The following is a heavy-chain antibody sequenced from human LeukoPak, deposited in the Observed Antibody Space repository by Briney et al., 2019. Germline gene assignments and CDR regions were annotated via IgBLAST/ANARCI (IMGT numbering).Heavy chain of an antibody. Sequence: SETLSLTCNVSGDSISSYYWTWIRQPAGKGLQWIGRIFTSGSTSYNPSLKSRLTISLDMSKNQFSLKLTSVTAADTAVYYCARDTYDFWSGYYYVGDYWGQGTLVTVSS. CDR2: IFTSGST. V-gene: IGHV4-4*07. CDR3: ARDTYDFWSGYYYVGDY. CDR1: GDSISSYY. J-gene: IGHJ4*02. D-gene: IGHD3-3*01.